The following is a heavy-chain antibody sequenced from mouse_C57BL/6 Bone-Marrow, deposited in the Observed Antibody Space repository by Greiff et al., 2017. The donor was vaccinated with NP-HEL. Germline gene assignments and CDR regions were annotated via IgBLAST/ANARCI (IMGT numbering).Heavy chain of an antibody. CDR3: ARSTVVATDYAMGY. V-gene: IGHV1-7*01. Sequence: VQVVESGAELAKPGASVKLSCKASGYTFTSYWMHWVKQRPGQGLEWIGYINPSSGYTKYNQKFKDKATLTADKSSSTAYMQLSSLTSDDSAVYYCARSTVVATDYAMGYWGQGTSVTVSS. CDR2: INPSSGYT. J-gene: IGHJ4*01. D-gene: IGHD1-1*01. CDR1: GYTFTSYW.